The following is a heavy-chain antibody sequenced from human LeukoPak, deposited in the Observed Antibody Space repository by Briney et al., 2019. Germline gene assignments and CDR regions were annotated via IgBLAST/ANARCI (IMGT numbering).Heavy chain of an antibody. CDR3: AKDHYWSIDY. J-gene: IGHJ4*02. D-gene: IGHD3-3*01. CDR2: IGSGT. Sequence: GGSLRLSCGASGFTFSSYAMSWVRQAPGKGLEWVSAIGSGTYYADSVKGRFTISRDIAKNTLYLQMNSLRAEDMGVYYCAKDHYWSIDYWGRGTLVTVSS. V-gene: IGHV3-23*01. CDR1: GFTFSSYA.